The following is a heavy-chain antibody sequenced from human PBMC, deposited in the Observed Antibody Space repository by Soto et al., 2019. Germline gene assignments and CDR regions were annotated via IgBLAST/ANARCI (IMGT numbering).Heavy chain of an antibody. J-gene: IGHJ4*02. V-gene: IGHV3-30*18. D-gene: IGHD1-26*01. CDR2: ISYDGSNK. CDR3: AKAKWELLPPGSDY. CDR1: GFTFSSYG. Sequence: QVQLVESGGGVVQPGRSLRLSCAASGFTFSSYGMHWVRQAPGKGLEWVAVISYDGSNKYYADSVKGRFTISRDNSKNTLYLKMNSLRAEDTAVYYCAKAKWELLPPGSDYWGQGTLVTVSS.